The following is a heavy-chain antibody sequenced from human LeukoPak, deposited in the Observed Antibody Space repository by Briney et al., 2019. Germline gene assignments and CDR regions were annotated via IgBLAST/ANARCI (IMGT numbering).Heavy chain of an antibody. CDR2: ISSSSSYI. Sequence: PGGSLRLSCAASGFTFSSYSMNWVRQAPGKGLEWVSSISSSSSYIYYADSVKGRFTISRDNAKNSLYLQMNSLRAEDTAVYYCARGRLSGWVLGAFDIWGQGTMVTVSS. CDR1: GFTFSSYS. J-gene: IGHJ3*02. D-gene: IGHD6-19*01. CDR3: ARGRLSGWVLGAFDI. V-gene: IGHV3-21*01.